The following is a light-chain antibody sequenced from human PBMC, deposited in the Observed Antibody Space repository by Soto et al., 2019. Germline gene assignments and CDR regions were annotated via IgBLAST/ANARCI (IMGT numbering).Light chain of an antibody. CDR1: SSDFGSYNR. Sequence: QSALTQPPSVSGSPGQSVTISCTGTSSDFGSYNRVSWYQRPPGTGPKLMIYEVSKRPSGVSNRFSGSKSANTASLTISGLQADDEADYYCCSYGGRSTYVFGTGTKLTVL. V-gene: IGLV2-18*02. CDR2: EVS. J-gene: IGLJ1*01. CDR3: CSYGGRSTYV.